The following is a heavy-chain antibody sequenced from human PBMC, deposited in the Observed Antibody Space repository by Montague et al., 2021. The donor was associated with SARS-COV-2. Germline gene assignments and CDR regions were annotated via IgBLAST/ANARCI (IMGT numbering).Heavy chain of an antibody. CDR1: GDSVSSNSAA. Sequence: CAISGDSVSSNSAAWNWIRQSPSRGLEWLGRTYYRSKWYNDYALSVKSRITINPDTSKNQFSLQLNSVTPEDTAVYYCGRGQQWLGAVYYYYGMDVWGQGTTVTVSS. CDR3: GRGQQWLGAVYYYYGMDV. CDR2: TYYRSKWYN. J-gene: IGHJ6*02. D-gene: IGHD6-19*01. V-gene: IGHV6-1*01.